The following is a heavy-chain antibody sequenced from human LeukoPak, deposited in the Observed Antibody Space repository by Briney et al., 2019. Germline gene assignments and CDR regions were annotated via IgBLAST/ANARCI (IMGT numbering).Heavy chain of an antibody. CDR2: ISGSGGST. D-gene: IGHD4-23*01. CDR1: GFTFSSYG. J-gene: IGHJ4*02. Sequence: GGSLRLSCAASGFTFSSYGMSWVRQAPGKGLEWVSAISGSGGSTYYADSVKGRFTISRDNSKNTLYLQMNSLRAEDTAVYYCAKVRLRYGGNSPYFDYWGQGTLVTVSS. V-gene: IGHV3-23*01. CDR3: AKVRLRYGGNSPYFDY.